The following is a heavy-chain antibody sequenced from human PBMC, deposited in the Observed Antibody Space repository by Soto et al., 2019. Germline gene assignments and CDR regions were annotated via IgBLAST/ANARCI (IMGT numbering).Heavy chain of an antibody. CDR3: ARAPNPLSSGYYYFDY. J-gene: IGHJ4*02. D-gene: IGHD3-22*01. Sequence: VASVKFSYKASGGTFSSYAISWVRQAPGQGLEWMGGIIPIFGTANYAQKFQGRVTITADESTSTAYMELSSLRSEDTAVYYCARAPNPLSSGYYYFDYWGQGTLVTVSS. V-gene: IGHV1-69*13. CDR2: IIPIFGTA. CDR1: GGTFSSYA.